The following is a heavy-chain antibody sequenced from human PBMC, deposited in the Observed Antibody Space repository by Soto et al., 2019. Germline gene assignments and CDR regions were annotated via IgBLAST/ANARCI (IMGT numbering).Heavy chain of an antibody. CDR1: GYSFTSYW. CDR3: ARASNHVDWFPEAFDI. Sequence: GESLNISFKGSGYSFTSYWISWVRQMPGKGLEWMGRIDPSDSYTNYSPSFQGQVTISDDKSISTAYLQWSSLKASDTAIYYCARASNHVDWFPEAFDIWGQGTMLTVSS. J-gene: IGHJ3*02. D-gene: IGHD3-9*01. V-gene: IGHV5-10-1*04. CDR2: IDPSDSYT.